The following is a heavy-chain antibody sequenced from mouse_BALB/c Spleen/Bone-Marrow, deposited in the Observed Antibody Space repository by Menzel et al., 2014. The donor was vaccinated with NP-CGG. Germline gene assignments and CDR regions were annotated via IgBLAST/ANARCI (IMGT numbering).Heavy chain of an antibody. V-gene: IGHV1-28*01. CDR1: GYSFTSYY. CDR2: IDPFNGVT. Sequence: EVKLMESGPELMKPGASVKISCKASGYSFTSYYIHWVKQNHGKSLEWIGYIDPFNGVTIYNQKFKGKATLTADKSSSTAYMHLSSLTSEGSAVYYCARRVITTGPGFAYWGQGTLVTVSA. D-gene: IGHD2-4*01. CDR3: ARRVITTGPGFAY. J-gene: IGHJ3*01.